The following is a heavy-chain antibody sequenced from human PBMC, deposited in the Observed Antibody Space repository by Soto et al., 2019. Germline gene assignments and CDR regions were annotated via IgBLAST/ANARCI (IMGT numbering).Heavy chain of an antibody. Sequence: ASVKVSCKASGYTFTSYAMHWVRQAPGQRLEWMGWINAGNGNTKYSQKFQGRVTITRDTSASTAYMELSSLRSEDTAVYYCAREGEVRSSSSWYYYYYMDVWGKGTTVTVSS. CDR2: INAGNGNT. D-gene: IGHD6-13*01. CDR3: AREGEVRSSSSWYYYYYMDV. CDR1: GYTFTSYA. J-gene: IGHJ6*03. V-gene: IGHV1-3*01.